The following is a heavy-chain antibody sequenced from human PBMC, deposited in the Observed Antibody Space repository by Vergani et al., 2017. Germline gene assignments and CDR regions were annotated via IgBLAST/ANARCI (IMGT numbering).Heavy chain of an antibody. D-gene: IGHD3-22*01. V-gene: IGHV1-2*02. CDR1: GYTFTGYY. J-gene: IGHJ3*02. CDR2: INPNSGGT. Sequence: QVQLVQSGAEVKKPGASVKVSCKASGYTFTGYYMHWVRQAPGQGLEGMGWINPNSGGTNYAQKFQGRVTMTRDTCISRAYMELSRLRSDDPAVYYCARGIVVGDAFDIWGQGTMVTVSS. CDR3: ARGIVVGDAFDI.